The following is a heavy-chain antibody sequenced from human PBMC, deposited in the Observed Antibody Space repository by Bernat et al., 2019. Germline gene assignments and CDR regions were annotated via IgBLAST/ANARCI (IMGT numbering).Heavy chain of an antibody. CDR2: ISYDGSNK. J-gene: IGHJ4*02. D-gene: IGHD3-16*02. Sequence: QVQLVESGGGVVQPGRSLRLSCAASGFTFSSYAMHWVRQAPGKGLEWVAVISYDGSNKYYADSVKGRFTISRDNSKNTLYLQMNGLRAEDTAVYYCARPNMITFGGVIATGFDYWGQGTLVTVSS. V-gene: IGHV3-30-3*01. CDR3: ARPNMITFGGVIATGFDY. CDR1: GFTFSSYA.